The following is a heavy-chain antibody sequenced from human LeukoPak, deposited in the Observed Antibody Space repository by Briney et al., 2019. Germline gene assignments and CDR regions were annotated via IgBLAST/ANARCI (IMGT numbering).Heavy chain of an antibody. CDR1: GFTFSSYS. Sequence: PGGSLRLSCAASGFTFSSYSMNWVRQAPGKWLEWVSSISSSSSYIYYADSVKCRFTISRDNAKTSLYLQMNSLRAEDTAVYYCANYDSSGYYYPNDAFDIWGQGKMVTVSS. CDR2: ISSSSSYI. D-gene: IGHD3-22*01. CDR3: ANYDSSGYYYPNDAFDI. J-gene: IGHJ3*02. V-gene: IGHV3-21*01.